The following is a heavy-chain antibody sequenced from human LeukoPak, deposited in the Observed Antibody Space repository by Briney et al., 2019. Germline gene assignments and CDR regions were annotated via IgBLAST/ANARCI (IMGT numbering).Heavy chain of an antibody. Sequence: GGSLRLSCAASGFNFSDYEMSWVRQAPGKGLEWVSFISNYDSTLHYADTVKGRFTISRDNAKNSLYLQMNSLRAEDTAVYYCARNWYTWAVAGTRYFDYWGQGTLVTVSS. CDR1: GFNFSDYE. J-gene: IGHJ4*02. CDR3: ARNWYTWAVAGTRYFDY. V-gene: IGHV3-48*03. CDR2: ISNYDSTL. D-gene: IGHD6-19*01.